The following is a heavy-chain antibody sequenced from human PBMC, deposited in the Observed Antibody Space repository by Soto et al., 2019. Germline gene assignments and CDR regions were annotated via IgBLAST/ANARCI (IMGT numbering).Heavy chain of an antibody. J-gene: IGHJ6*02. Sequence: ASVKVSCKASGYTFASYGISWVRQAPGQGLEWMGWISAYNGNTNYAQKLQGRVTMTTDTSTSTAYMELSSLRSDDTAVYYCAREGITMVRGVNHVGGGSYYSYGMDVWGQGTTVTVSS. CDR3: AREGITMVRGVNHVGGGSYYSYGMDV. CDR1: GYTFASYG. CDR2: ISAYNGNT. V-gene: IGHV1-18*01. D-gene: IGHD3-10*01.